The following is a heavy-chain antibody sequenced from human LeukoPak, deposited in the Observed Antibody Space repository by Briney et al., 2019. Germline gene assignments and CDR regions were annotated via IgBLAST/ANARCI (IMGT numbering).Heavy chain of an antibody. D-gene: IGHD2-2*01. J-gene: IGHJ6*03. CDR2: IYYSGST. CDR1: GGSISSHD. V-gene: IGHV4-59*11. Sequence: SETLSLTCTVSGGSISSHDWSWIRQPPGKGQEWIGYIYYSGSTNYNPSLKSRVTISVDTSKNQFSLKLRSVAAADTAVYYCARVSSTNLYYYYMDVWGKGTTVTVSS. CDR3: ARVSSTNLYYYYMDV.